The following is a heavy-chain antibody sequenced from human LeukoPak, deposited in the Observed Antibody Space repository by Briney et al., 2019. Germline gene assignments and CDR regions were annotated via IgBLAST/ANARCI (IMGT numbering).Heavy chain of an antibody. V-gene: IGHV3-21*01. CDR3: ARDFIVVVPAASCAFDI. Sequence: GGSLRLSCAASGFTFSSYSMNWVRQAPGKGLEWVSSISSSSYIYYADSVKGRFTISRDNAKNSLYLQMNSLRAEDAAVYYCARDFIVVVPAASCAFDIWGQGTMVTVSS. CDR1: GFTFSSYS. CDR2: ISSSSYI. J-gene: IGHJ3*02. D-gene: IGHD2-2*01.